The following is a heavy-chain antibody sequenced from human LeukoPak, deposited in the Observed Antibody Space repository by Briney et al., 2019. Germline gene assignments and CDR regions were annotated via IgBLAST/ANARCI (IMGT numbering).Heavy chain of an antibody. V-gene: IGHV3-20*04. D-gene: IGHD3-22*01. J-gene: IGHJ4*02. CDR3: ARAGYYYDSSGYYYFDY. CDR2: INWNGGST. CDR1: GFTFDDYG. Sequence: PGGSLRLSCAASGFTFDDYGMSWVRQAPGKGLEWVSGINWNGGSTGYADSVKGRFTISRDNAKNSLYLQMNSLRAEDTALYYCARAGYYYDSSGYYYFDYWGQGTLVTVSS.